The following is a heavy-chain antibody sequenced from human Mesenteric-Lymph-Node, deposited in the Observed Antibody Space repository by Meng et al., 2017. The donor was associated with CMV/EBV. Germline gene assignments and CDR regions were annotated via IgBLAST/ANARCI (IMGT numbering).Heavy chain of an antibody. V-gene: IGHV4-61*01. Sequence: ESLKISCTASGGSVSSGSYYWSWIRQPPGKGLEWIGYIYYSGSTNYNPSLKSRVTISVDTSKNQFSLKLSSVTAADTAVYYCARGKGGPTDRSGYCSSTSCYKNYYYGMDVWGQGTTVTVSS. CDR2: IYYSGST. J-gene: IGHJ6*02. CDR1: GGSVSSGSYY. D-gene: IGHD2-2*03. CDR3: ARGKGGPTDRSGYCSSTSCYKNYYYGMDV.